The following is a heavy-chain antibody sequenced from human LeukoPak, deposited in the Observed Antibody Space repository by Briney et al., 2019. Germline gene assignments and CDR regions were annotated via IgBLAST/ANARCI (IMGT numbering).Heavy chain of an antibody. CDR3: ARDGEYSSGWYYAFDI. D-gene: IGHD6-19*01. J-gene: IGHJ3*02. V-gene: IGHV3-33*01. CDR1: GFTFSSYG. Sequence: GRSLRLSCAASGFTFSSYGMHWVRQAPGKGLEWVAVIWYDGSNKYYADSVKGRFTISRDNSKNTLYLQMNSLRAEDTAVYYCARDGEYSSGWYYAFDIWGQGTMVTVSS. CDR2: IWYDGSNK.